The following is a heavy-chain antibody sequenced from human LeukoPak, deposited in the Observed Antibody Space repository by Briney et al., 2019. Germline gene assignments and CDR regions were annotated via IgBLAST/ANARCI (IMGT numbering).Heavy chain of an antibody. CDR2: ISSSSSYI. V-gene: IGHV3-21*01. D-gene: IGHD5-18*01. CDR3: ARERKQLWLKGSDY. CDR1: GFTFSSYS. Sequence: PGGSLRLSCAASGFTFSSYSMNWVRQAPGKGLEWVSSISSSSSYIYYADSVKGRFTISKDNAKNSLYLQMNSLRAEDTAVYYCARERKQLWLKGSDYWGQGTLVTVSS. J-gene: IGHJ4*02.